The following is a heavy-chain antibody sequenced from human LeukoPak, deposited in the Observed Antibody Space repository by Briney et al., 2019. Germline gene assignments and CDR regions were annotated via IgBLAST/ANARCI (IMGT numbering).Heavy chain of an antibody. CDR2: INHSGGT. J-gene: IGHJ4*02. V-gene: IGHV4-34*01. CDR1: GGSFSGYY. D-gene: IGHD3-22*01. Sequence: SETLSLTCAVYGGSFSGYYWSWIRQPPGKGLEWIGEINHSGGTNYNPSLKSRVTISVDTSKNQFSLKLSSVTAADTAVYYCARGRARTTYYYDSSGYYGLDYWGQGTLVTVSS. CDR3: ARGRARTTYYYDSSGYYGLDY.